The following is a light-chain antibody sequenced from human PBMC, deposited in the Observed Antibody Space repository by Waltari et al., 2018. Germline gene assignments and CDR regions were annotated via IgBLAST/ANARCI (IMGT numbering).Light chain of an antibody. V-gene: IGLV2-14*03. J-gene: IGLJ1*01. Sequence: QSALTQPASVSGSPGQSITISCSGTSSDIGKYNYVSWFQQHPGKAPKLMIYDVSNRPTGVPERFAGSKSGNTASLTISGLQTDDESDYYCTSFTSSNTYVFGTGTKVTVL. CDR2: DVS. CDR3: TSFTSSNTYV. CDR1: SSDIGKYNY.